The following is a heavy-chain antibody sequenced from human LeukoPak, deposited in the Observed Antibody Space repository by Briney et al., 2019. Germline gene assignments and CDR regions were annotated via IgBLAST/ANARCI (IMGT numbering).Heavy chain of an antibody. D-gene: IGHD2-2*01. J-gene: IGHJ5*02. Sequence: SQTLSLTCAISGDSVSSNSVTWNWIRQSPSRGLEWLGGTYYRSTWYNDYAVSVRGRVTVNPDTSKNQFSLHLNSVTPEDTAVYYCARRLTQYDCFDPWGQGILVTVSS. V-gene: IGHV6-1*01. CDR2: TYYRSTWYN. CDR1: GDSVSSNSVT. CDR3: ARRLTQYDCFDP.